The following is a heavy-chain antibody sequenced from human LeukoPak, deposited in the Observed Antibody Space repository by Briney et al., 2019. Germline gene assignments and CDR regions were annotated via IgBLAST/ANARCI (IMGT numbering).Heavy chain of an antibody. CDR3: ARDSWDYIAMDV. CDR2: VHHTGSA. CDR1: GITLKTYY. Sequence: SGTLSLTCPGFGITLKTYYGRWVRPAPGEGLGWIAYVHHTGSADYNPSLKSRVTISLDMSKSQFSLMLTSATAADTAVYHCARDSWDYIAMDVWGPGTTVTVSS. J-gene: IGHJ6*02. D-gene: IGHD1-7*01. V-gene: IGHV4-59*01.